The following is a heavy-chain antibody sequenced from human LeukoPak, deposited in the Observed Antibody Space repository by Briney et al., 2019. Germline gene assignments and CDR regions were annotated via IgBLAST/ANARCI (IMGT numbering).Heavy chain of an antibody. Sequence: PGGPLRLSCAASGFTFSSYAMSWVRQAPGKGLEWVSAISDSGGSTYYADSVKGRFTISRDNSKNTLYLQMNSLRAEDTAVYYCAKDLEVRGVMNYWGQGTLVTVSS. CDR2: ISDSGGST. J-gene: IGHJ4*02. D-gene: IGHD3-10*01. CDR1: GFTFSSYA. CDR3: AKDLEVRGVMNY. V-gene: IGHV3-23*01.